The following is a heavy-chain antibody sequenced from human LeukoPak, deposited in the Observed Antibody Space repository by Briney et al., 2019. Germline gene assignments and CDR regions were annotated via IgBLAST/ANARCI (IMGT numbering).Heavy chain of an antibody. CDR1: GGTFSSYA. D-gene: IGHD6-19*01. J-gene: IGHJ4*02. Sequence: SVKVSCKASGGTFSSYAISWMRQAPGQGLEWMGRIIPLLGTANYAQKFQGRVTITADKSTSTAYMELSSLRSEDTAVYYCATGSYSSGWYDSDYWGQGTLVTVSS. CDR3: ATGSYSSGWYDSDY. V-gene: IGHV1-69*04. CDR2: IIPLLGTA.